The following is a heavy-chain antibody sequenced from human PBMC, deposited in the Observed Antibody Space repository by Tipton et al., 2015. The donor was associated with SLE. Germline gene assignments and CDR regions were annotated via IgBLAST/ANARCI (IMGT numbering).Heavy chain of an antibody. V-gene: IGHV3-21*04. CDR3: AATFGGVIDSFDY. CDR2: ISSSSSYI. J-gene: IGHJ4*02. Sequence: SLRLSCAASGFTFSSYGMNWVRQAPGKGLEWVSSISSSSSYIYYADSVKGRFTISRDNAKNTLYLQMNSLRAEDTAVYYCAATFGGVIDSFDYWGQGTLVTVSS. CDR1: GFTFSSYG. D-gene: IGHD3-16*02.